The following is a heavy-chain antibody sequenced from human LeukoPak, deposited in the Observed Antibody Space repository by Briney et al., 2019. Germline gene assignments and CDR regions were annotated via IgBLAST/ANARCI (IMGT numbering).Heavy chain of an antibody. CDR3: ARSYSGSYHDY. CDR2: IYYSGST. J-gene: IGHJ4*02. Sequence: SQTLSLTCTVSGGSISSGGYYWSWIRQHPGKGLEWIGYIYYSGSTYYNPSLKSRVTISVDTSKDQFSLKLSSVTAADTAVYYCARSYSGSYHDYWGQGTLVTVSS. CDR1: GGSISSGGYY. V-gene: IGHV4-31*03. D-gene: IGHD1-26*01.